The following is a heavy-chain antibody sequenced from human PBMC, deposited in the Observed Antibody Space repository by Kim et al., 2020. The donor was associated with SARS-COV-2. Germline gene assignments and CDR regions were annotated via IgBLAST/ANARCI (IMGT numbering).Heavy chain of an antibody. CDR1: GFTFSSYG. Sequence: GGSLRLSCAASGFTFSSYGMHWVRQAPGKGLEWVAVIWYDGSNKYYADSVKGRFTISRDNSKNTLYLQMNSLRAEDTAVYYCARDRWSSGWYRKPPLKDYYGMDVWGQGTTVTVSS. CDR3: ARDRWSSGWYRKPPLKDYYGMDV. V-gene: IGHV3-33*01. CDR2: IWYDGSNK. J-gene: IGHJ6*02. D-gene: IGHD6-19*01.